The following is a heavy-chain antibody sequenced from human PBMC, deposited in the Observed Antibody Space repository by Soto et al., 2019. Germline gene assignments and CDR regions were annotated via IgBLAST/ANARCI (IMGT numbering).Heavy chain of an antibody. CDR2: ISSSGGSI. V-gene: IGHV3-11*01. D-gene: IGHD5-18*01. CDR3: ARAAIQLSTTAAWFDS. Sequence: GGSLRLSCAASGFTFSNYYMTWIRQAPGKGLEWVSSISSSGGSIDYADSMKGRFTISRDNAKNSLYLQMSSLRAEDTAVYYCARAAIQLSTTAAWFDSWGQGTLVTVSS. CDR1: GFTFSNYY. J-gene: IGHJ5*01.